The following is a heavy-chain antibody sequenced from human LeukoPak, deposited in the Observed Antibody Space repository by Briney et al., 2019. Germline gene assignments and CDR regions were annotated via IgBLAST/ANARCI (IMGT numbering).Heavy chain of an antibody. V-gene: IGHV3-23*01. CDR2: INVSGGST. D-gene: IGHD2-2*01. Sequence: GGSLRLSCAASGFTFSSYAMSWVRQAPGKGLEWVSGINVSGGSTFYADSVRGRFTISRDNSKNTLYLQMNSLRAEDTAVYYCAKDQYCTSTSCYVGYWGQGTLVTVSS. J-gene: IGHJ4*02. CDR1: GFTFSSYA. CDR3: AKDQYCTSTSCYVGY.